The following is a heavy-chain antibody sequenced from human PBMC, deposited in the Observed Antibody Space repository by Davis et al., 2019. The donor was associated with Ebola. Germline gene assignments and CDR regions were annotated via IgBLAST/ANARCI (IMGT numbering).Heavy chain of an antibody. CDR3: ARRRNTVGAPFDP. Sequence: QVSCKGSGYSFTSYWIGWVRQMPGKGLEWMGIIYPGDSKTIYSPSFQGQVTISADKSINTAYLQWSSLKASDAAMYYCARRRNTVGAPFDPWGQGTLVTVSS. J-gene: IGHJ5*02. V-gene: IGHV5-51*01. D-gene: IGHD1-26*01. CDR1: GYSFTSYW. CDR2: IYPGDSKT.